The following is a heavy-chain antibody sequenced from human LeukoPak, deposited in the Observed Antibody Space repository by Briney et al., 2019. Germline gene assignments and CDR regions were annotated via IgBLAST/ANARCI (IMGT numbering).Heavy chain of an antibody. CDR3: ARGRGAQLADAFDI. Sequence: SETLSLTCAVYGGSFSGYYWSWIRQPPGKGLEWMGEINHSGSTNYNPSLKSRVTISVDTSKNQFSLKLSSVTAAGTAVYYCARGRGAQLADAFDIWGQGTMVTVSS. D-gene: IGHD4-17*01. CDR2: INHSGST. J-gene: IGHJ3*02. CDR1: GGSFSGYY. V-gene: IGHV4-34*01.